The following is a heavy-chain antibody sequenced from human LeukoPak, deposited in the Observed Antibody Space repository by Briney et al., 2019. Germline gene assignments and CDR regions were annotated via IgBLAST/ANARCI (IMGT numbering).Heavy chain of an antibody. CDR1: GFMFDDYA. Sequence: PGRSLRLSCAASGFMFDDYAMHWVRQVPGKGLEWVSSISYNSSSIAYADSVKGRFTISGDNAKNSLYLQMSSLRVEDMALYHCAKAGCSSIRCYVNYWGQGTLVTVSS. D-gene: IGHD2-2*01. CDR2: ISYNSSSI. CDR3: AKAGCSSIRCYVNY. V-gene: IGHV3-9*03. J-gene: IGHJ4*02.